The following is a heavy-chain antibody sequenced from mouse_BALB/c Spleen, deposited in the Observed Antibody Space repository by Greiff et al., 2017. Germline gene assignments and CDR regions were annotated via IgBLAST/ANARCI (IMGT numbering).Heavy chain of an antibody. Sequence: EVMLVESGAGLVQPGGSLRLSCATSGFTFTDYYMSWVRQPPGQALEWLGFIRNKANGYTTEYSASVKGRFTISRDNSQSILYLHMNTLRAEDSATYYCARGYAMDYWGQGTSVTVSS. J-gene: IGHJ4*01. CDR1: GFTFTDYY. CDR3: ARGYAMDY. CDR2: IRNKANGYTT. V-gene: IGHV7-3*02.